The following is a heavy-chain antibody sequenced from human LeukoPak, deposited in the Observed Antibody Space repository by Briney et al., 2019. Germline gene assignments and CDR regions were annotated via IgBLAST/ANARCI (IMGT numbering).Heavy chain of an antibody. Sequence: GGSLRLSCAASGFALNTYDMHWVRQAPGEGPQWIAYFGISGTIYYADSVRGRFTISRGSAKNSLYLQMNGLRVDDTAIYYCAGYGVYPYWGQGTPVTVSS. CDR1: GFALNTYD. V-gene: IGHV3-48*01. D-gene: IGHD5/OR15-5a*01. CDR3: AGYGVYPY. J-gene: IGHJ4*02. CDR2: FGISGTI.